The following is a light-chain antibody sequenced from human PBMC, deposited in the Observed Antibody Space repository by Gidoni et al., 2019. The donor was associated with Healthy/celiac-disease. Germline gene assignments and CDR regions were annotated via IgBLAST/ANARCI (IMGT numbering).Light chain of an antibody. CDR1: SSNIGAGYD. CDR3: QSYDSSLSGSGV. Sequence: QSVLTQPPSVSGAPGQRVTLSCTGSSSNIGAGYDVHWSQQHPGTAPKLLIYGNSNRPSGVPDRFSGSKSGTSASLAITGLQAEDEADYYCQSYDSSLSGSGVFGGGTKLTVL. J-gene: IGLJ2*01. V-gene: IGLV1-40*01. CDR2: GNS.